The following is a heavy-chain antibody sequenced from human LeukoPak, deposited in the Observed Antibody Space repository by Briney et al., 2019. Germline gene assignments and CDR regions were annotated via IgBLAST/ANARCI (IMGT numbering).Heavy chain of an antibody. J-gene: IGHJ4*02. CDR2: IYYSGST. CDR1: GGSISSYY. D-gene: IGHD3-10*01. CDR3: AGSYYNVIGY. Sequence: SSETLSLTYTVSGGSISSYYWSWIRQPPGKGLEWIGYIYYSGSTNYNPSLKSRVTISVDTSKNQFSLKLSSVTAADTAVYYCAGSYYNVIGYWGQGTLVTVSS. V-gene: IGHV4-59*01.